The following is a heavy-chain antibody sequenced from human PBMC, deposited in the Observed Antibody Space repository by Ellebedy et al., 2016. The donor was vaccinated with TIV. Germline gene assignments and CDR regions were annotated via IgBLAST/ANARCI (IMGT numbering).Heavy chain of an antibody. V-gene: IGHV3-30*02. CDR3: ARDRWPYFFDC. CDR2: LRSDGSNK. Sequence: GESLKIPCAAPGFSLRSYGMHWVRQASGKGLAWVASLRSDGSNKYYTDSVERRFTISRDSSKNILYLQTNSLRAEDTAVYYCARDRWPYFFDCWGQGTLVTVSS. D-gene: IGHD4-23*01. J-gene: IGHJ4*02. CDR1: GFSLRSYG.